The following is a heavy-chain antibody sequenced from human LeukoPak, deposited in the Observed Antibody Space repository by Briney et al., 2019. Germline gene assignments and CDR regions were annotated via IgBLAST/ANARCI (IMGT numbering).Heavy chain of an antibody. CDR1: GFTFSDYY. J-gene: IGHJ4*02. V-gene: IGHV3-11*05. CDR3: ARDLTVAGLDY. D-gene: IGHD6-19*01. Sequence: GGSLRLSCAASGFTFSDYYMSWIRQAPGKGLEWVSYISSSSSYTNYADSVKGRFTISRDNAKNSLYLQMNSLRAEDTAVYYCARDLTVAGLDYWGQGTLVTVSS. CDR2: ISSSSSYT.